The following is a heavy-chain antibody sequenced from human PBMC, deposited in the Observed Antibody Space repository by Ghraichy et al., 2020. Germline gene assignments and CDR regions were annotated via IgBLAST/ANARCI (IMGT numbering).Heavy chain of an antibody. V-gene: IGHV1-46*03. Sequence: ASVKVSCKASGYTFTSYYMHWVRQAPGQGLEWMGIINPSGGSTSYAQKFQGRVTMTRDTSTSTVYMELSSLRSEDTAVYYCARERVPAAPLYYYYGMDVWGQGTTVTVSS. CDR3: ARERVPAAPLYYYYGMDV. CDR2: INPSGGST. D-gene: IGHD2-2*01. CDR1: GYTFTSYY. J-gene: IGHJ6*02.